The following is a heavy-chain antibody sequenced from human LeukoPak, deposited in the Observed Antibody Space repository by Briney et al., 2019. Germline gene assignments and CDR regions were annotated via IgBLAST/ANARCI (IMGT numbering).Heavy chain of an antibody. V-gene: IGHV3-23*01. J-gene: IGHJ4*02. D-gene: IGHD1-26*01. CDR1: GFTFSSYA. CDR2: ISGSGGST. CDR3: AKGPGVSGSYYDY. Sequence: GGSLRLSCAASGFTFSSYAMSWVRQAPGKGLEWVSSISGSGGSTYYADSVKGRFTISRDNSKNTLYLQMNSLRAEDTAVYYCAKGPGVSGSYYDYWGQGTLVTVSS.